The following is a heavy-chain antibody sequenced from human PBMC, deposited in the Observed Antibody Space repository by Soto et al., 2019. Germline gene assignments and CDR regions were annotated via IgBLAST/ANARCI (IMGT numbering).Heavy chain of an antibody. CDR1: GYNFTSYW. CDR2: IYPFYSDT. CDR3: SRHRGRIEWELLNYFDS. Sequence: PGESLKISCKGSGYNFTSYWIVWVLHMPGKCLDCIGIIYPFYSDTRYSPCFQGQFTISADKSIITSYLQCIILKASDTAMYYCSRHRGRIEWELLNYFDSWGQGTLVTVSS. V-gene: IGHV5-51*01. J-gene: IGHJ4*02. D-gene: IGHD1-26*01.